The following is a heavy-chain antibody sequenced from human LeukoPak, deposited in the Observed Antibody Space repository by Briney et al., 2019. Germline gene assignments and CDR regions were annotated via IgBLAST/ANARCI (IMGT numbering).Heavy chain of an antibody. J-gene: IGHJ4*02. CDR2: IWYDGSNK. CDR1: GFTFSSYG. Sequence: GRSLRLSCAASGFTFSSYGMHWVRQAPGKGLEWVAVIWYDGSNKYYADSVKGRFTISRDNSKNTLYLQMNSLRAEDTAVYYCAKGLYGDYVDYWGQGTLVTVSS. D-gene: IGHD4-17*01. CDR3: AKGLYGDYVDY. V-gene: IGHV3-33*06.